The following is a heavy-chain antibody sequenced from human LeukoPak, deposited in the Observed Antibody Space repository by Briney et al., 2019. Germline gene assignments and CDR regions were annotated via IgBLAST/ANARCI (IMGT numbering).Heavy chain of an antibody. CDR2: VYYNGRT. V-gene: IGHV4-39*02. Sequence: SETLSLTCFVSGDSITSRSFYWGWISQPPGKNLEWIGNVYYNGRTSYNPSLKTRVTISVDTSRNHFSLKLTSVTAADTAVYYCARRGNGSFYYFDDWGQGTLVTVSS. CDR3: ARRGNGSFYYFDD. D-gene: IGHD1-26*01. J-gene: IGHJ4*02. CDR1: GDSITSRSFY.